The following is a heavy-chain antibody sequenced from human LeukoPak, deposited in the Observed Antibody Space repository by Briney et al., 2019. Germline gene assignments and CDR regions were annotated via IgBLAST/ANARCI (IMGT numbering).Heavy chain of an antibody. Sequence: SVNVSFKASGGTFSIYAISWVRQAPGQGLEWMGGIIPIFGTANYAQKFQGRVTITADESTSTAYMELSSLRSEDAAVYYCARSRKGSYYGMDVWGQGTTVTVSS. V-gene: IGHV1-69*01. CDR3: ARSRKGSYYGMDV. J-gene: IGHJ6*02. CDR2: IIPIFGTA. CDR1: GGTFSIYA.